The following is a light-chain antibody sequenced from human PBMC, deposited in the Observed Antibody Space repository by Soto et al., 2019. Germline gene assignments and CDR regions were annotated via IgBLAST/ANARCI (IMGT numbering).Light chain of an antibody. CDR1: QRVSRW. V-gene: IGKV1-5*01. J-gene: IGKJ1*01. CDR2: DAS. CDR3: QQYKNYASWT. Sequence: DIQMTQSPSTLSASVGDRVTISCRASQRVSRWVAWYQQKPRKAPKVLIYDASVLESGVPSRFSGDGDGTEFTLTISSLQPDDLATYYCQQYKNYASWTFGQGTKVDIK.